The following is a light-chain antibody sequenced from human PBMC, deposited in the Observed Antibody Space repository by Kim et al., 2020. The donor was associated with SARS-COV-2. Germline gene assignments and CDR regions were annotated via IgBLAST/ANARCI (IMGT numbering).Light chain of an antibody. CDR2: KAS. CDR3: QQYRTYPPLS. V-gene: IGKV1-5*03. J-gene: IGKJ4*01. Sequence: SIGDRITITCRASQSFSDWWAWYQQKPGRAPKLLIYKASRLDSGVPSRFSGSGSGTEFSLTISSLQPDDFATYYCQQYRTYPPLSFGGGTKVDIK. CDR1: QSFSDW.